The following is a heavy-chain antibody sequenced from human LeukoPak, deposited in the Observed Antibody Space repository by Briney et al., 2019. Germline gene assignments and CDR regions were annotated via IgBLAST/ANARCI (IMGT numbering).Heavy chain of an antibody. D-gene: IGHD6-13*01. J-gene: IGHJ4*02. CDR1: GGSISSSNW. V-gene: IGHV4-4*02. CDR3: ARGRYLTTGGGAAAGFLDY. Sequence: SGTLSLTCAVSGGSISSSNWWSWVRQPPGKGLEWIGEIYHSGSTDYNPSLKSRVTISVDKSKNQFSLKLSSVTAADTAVYYCARGRYLTTGGGAAAGFLDYWGQGTLVTVSS. CDR2: IYHSGST.